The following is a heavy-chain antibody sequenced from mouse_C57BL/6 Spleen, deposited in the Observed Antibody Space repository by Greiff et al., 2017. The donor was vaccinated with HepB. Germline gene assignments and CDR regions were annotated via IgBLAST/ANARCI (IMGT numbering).Heavy chain of an antibody. J-gene: IGHJ2*01. D-gene: IGHD4-1*01. CDR3: ARGGKLGYFDY. Sequence: EVQLQQSGPELVKPGASVKISCKASGYTFTDYYMNWVKQSHGKSLEWIGDINPNNGGTSYNQKFKGKATLTVDKSSSTAYMQLSSLTSEDSAVYYCARGGKLGYFDYWGQGTTLTVSS. CDR2: INPNNGGT. CDR1: GYTFTDYY. V-gene: IGHV1-26*01.